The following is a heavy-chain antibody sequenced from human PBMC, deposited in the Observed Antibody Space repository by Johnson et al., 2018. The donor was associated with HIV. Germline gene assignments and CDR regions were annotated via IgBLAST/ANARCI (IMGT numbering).Heavy chain of an antibody. J-gene: IGHJ3*02. V-gene: IGHV3-7*01. Sequence: VLLVESGGGLVQPGGSLRLSCAASGFTFSSYGMHWVRQAPGKGLEWVANINQDGSEKYYVDSARGRLTISRDNAKNSLYLQMSSLRAEDTAVYYCATDIVVVLALGGDAFDIWGQGTMVTVSS. CDR3: ATDIVVVLALGGDAFDI. CDR1: GFTFSSYG. D-gene: IGHD2-2*01. CDR2: INQDGSEK.